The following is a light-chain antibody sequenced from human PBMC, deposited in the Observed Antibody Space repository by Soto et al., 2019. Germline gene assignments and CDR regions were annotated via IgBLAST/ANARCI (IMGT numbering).Light chain of an antibody. CDR2: EVS. CDR3: YSYRGYYTRV. Sequence: QSVLTQPASVSGSPGPSITIPCTGTSSDVGGYNFVSWYQQHPGRAPKLLIYEVSRRPSGVSNRFSGSKSGDTASLTISGLQAEDEADYYCYSYRGYYTRVFGAGTKVTVL. V-gene: IGLV2-14*01. CDR1: SSDVGGYNF. J-gene: IGLJ1*01.